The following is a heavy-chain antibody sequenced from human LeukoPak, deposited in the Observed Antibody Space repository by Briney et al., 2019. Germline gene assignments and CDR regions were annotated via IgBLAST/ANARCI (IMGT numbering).Heavy chain of an antibody. CDR1: GYTFTSYD. J-gene: IGHJ6*03. Sequence: ASVKVSCKASGYTFTSYDINWVRQATGQGLEWMGWMNPNSGNTGYAQKFQGRVTMTRNTSISTAYMELSSLRSEDTAVYYCARKESGSSGWYWGNSGDYYYMDVWGKGTTVTISS. D-gene: IGHD6-19*01. V-gene: IGHV1-8*01. CDR3: ARKESGSSGWYWGNSGDYYYMDV. CDR2: MNPNSGNT.